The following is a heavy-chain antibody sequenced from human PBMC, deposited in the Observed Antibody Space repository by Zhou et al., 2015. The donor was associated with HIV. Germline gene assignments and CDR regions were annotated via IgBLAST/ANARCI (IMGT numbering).Heavy chain of an antibody. CDR2: VRSKAHGGTT. V-gene: IGHV3-49*04. CDR3: TRDNRGKARHYLDH. Sequence: EVQLVESGGGLVQPGRSLRLSCATSGFTFGDYGLTWVRQAPGKGLEWVGFVRSKAHGGTTDYAASVRGRFMISRDDSKNIVLLEMNNLKIEDTATYYCTRDNRGKARHYLDHWGQGTLVTVSS. J-gene: IGHJ4*02. CDR1: GFTFGDYG.